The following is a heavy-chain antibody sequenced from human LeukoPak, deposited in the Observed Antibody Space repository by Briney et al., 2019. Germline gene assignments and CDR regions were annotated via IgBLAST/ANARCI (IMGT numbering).Heavy chain of an antibody. D-gene: IGHD6-19*01. J-gene: IGHJ4*02. CDR1: GFTFDDYA. CDR2: ISWNSGSI. CDR3: AKNADYSSGWYGGGGFDY. V-gene: IGHV3-9*01. Sequence: GRSLRLSCAASGFTFDDYAMHWVRQAPGKGLEWVSGISWNSGSIGYADSVKGRFTVSRGNAKNSLYLQMNSLRAEDTALYYCAKNADYSSGWYGGGGFDYWGQGTLVTVSS.